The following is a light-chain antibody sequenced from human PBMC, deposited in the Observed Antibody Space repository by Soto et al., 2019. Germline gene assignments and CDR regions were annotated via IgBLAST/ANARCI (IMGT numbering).Light chain of an antibody. CDR3: HQYSAYPVT. CDR2: DAS. Sequence: DIQMTRSPSTLSAFAGDRVTVTCRASQRISGQLAWYQQRPGKAPKLLISDASNLNGGVPSRFSGSGSGTEFTLTIRSLQPDDSATYYCHQYSAYPVTFGGGTKVDIK. CDR1: QRISGQ. J-gene: IGKJ4*01. V-gene: IGKV1-5*01.